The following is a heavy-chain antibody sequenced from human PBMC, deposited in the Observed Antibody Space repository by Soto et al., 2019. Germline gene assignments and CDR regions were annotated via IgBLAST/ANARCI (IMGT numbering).Heavy chain of an antibody. CDR2: IYYSGST. Sequence: SETLSLTCTVSGGSISNYYWSWIRQPPGKGLEWIGYIYYSGSTNYNPSLKSRVTISVDTSKNQFSLKLTSVTAEDTAVYYCATSRSFDYWGQGALVTVSS. J-gene: IGHJ4*02. V-gene: IGHV4-59*12. D-gene: IGHD3-10*01. CDR1: GGSISNYY. CDR3: ATSRSFDY.